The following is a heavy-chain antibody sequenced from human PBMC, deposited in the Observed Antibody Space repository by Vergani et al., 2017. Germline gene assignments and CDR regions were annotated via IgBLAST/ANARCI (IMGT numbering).Heavy chain of an antibody. J-gene: IGHJ5*02. D-gene: IGHD1-26*01. CDR2: IYYSGST. V-gene: IGHV4-39*01. Sequence: QVQLQESGPGLVKPSETLSLTCTVSGGSISSSSYYWGWIRQPPGKGLEWIGSIYYSGSTYYNPSLKSRVTISVDPSKNQFSLKLSSVTAADTAVYYCARRSIVPAERPGYYNWFDPWGQGTLVTVSS. CDR3: ARRSIVPAERPGYYNWFDP. CDR1: GGSISSSSYY.